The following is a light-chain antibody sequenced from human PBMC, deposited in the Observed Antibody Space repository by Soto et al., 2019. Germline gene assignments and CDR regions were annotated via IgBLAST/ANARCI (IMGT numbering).Light chain of an antibody. CDR3: QQRSNWPPGYT. Sequence: EIVLTQSPATLSLSPGERSTLSCRASQSVSSYLAWYQQKPGQAPRLLIYDASNRATGIQDRFSGSGSGTDFTLTISSLEPEDFAVYYCQQRSNWPPGYTFGQGTKLEIK. CDR1: QSVSSY. V-gene: IGKV3-11*01. CDR2: DAS. J-gene: IGKJ2*01.